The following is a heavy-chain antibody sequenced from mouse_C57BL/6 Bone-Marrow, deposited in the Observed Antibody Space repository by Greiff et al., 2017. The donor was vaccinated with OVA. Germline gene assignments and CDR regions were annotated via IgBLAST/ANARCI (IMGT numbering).Heavy chain of an antibody. CDR3: ARGEGYGNYVVDYYAMDY. J-gene: IGHJ4*01. Sequence: DVQLQESVAELVRPGASVKLSCTASGFNIKNTYMHWVKQRPEQGLEWIGRIDPANGNTKYAPKFQGKATITADTSSNTAYLQLSSLTSEDTAIYYCARGEGYGNYVVDYYAMDYWGQGTSVTVSS. D-gene: IGHD2-1*01. CDR2: IDPANGNT. CDR1: GFNIKNTY. V-gene: IGHV14-3*01.